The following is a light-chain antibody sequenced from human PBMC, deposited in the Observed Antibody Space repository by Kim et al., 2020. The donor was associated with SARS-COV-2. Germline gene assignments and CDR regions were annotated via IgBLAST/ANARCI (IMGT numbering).Light chain of an antibody. V-gene: IGLV6-57*03. CDR2: EDD. CDR1: NGSIDDNC. CDR3: QSYNRTNVV. J-gene: IGLJ2*01. Sequence: KTVTLSCTRSNGSIDDNCVQWYQQLQGGAPPIVIYEDDQRPSGVSARFSGSIDNSSNSASLTISGLKTEDAADYYCQSYNRTNVVFGGGTQLTVL.